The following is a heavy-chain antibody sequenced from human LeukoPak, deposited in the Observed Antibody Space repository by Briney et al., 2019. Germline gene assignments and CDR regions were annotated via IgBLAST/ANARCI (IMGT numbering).Heavy chain of an antibody. CDR1: GFTFSSYG. Sequence: GGSLRLSCAASGFTFSSYGMHWVRQAPGKGLEWVAVISYGGSNKYYADSVKGRFTISRDNSKNTLYLQMNSLRAEDTAVYYCAKEVTSEQLVGGNYFDYWGQGTLVTVSS. V-gene: IGHV3-30*18. CDR2: ISYGGSNK. J-gene: IGHJ4*02. CDR3: AKEVTSEQLVGGNYFDY. D-gene: IGHD6-13*01.